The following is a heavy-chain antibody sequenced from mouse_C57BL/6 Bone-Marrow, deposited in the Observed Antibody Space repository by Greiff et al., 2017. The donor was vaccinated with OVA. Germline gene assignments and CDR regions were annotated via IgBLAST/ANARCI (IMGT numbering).Heavy chain of an antibody. D-gene: IGHD1-1*01. CDR2: IWGVGST. CDR1: GFSLTSYG. Sequence: VKLMDSGPGLVAPSQSLSITCTVSGFSLTSYGVDWVRQSPGKGLEWLGVIWGVGSTNYNSALKSRLSISKDNSKSQVFLKMNSLQTDDTAMYYCASGHYYGSSYVAYWGQGTLVTVSA. CDR3: ASGHYYGSSYVAY. V-gene: IGHV2-6*01. J-gene: IGHJ3*01.